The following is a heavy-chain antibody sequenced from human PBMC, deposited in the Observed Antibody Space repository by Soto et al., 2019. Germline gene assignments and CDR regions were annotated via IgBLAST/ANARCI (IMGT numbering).Heavy chain of an antibody. CDR2: IYYSGST. J-gene: IGHJ4*02. CDR1: VGSISSYY. Sequence: SETLSLTCTVSVGSISSYYWSWIRQPPGKGLEWIGSIYYSGSTYYNPSLKSRVTISVDTSKNQFSLKLSSVTAADTAVYYCARHYGDYWGQGTLVTVSS. CDR3: ARHYGDY. D-gene: IGHD3-16*01. V-gene: IGHV4-39*01.